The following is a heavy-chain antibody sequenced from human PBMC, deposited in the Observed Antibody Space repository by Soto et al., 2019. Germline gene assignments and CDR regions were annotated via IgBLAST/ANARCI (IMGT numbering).Heavy chain of an antibody. CDR2: IYWDDDK. Sequence: QITLKESGPTLVKPTQTLTLTCTFSGFSLSTSGVGVGWIRQPPGKALEWLALIYWDDDKRYSPSLKSRLTITKDTSKNQLVLTMTTMDPVDTATYYRAHRPEIVAHFDYWGQGTLVTVSS. J-gene: IGHJ4*02. V-gene: IGHV2-5*02. D-gene: IGHD5-12*01. CDR3: AHRPEIVAHFDY. CDR1: GFSLSTSGVG.